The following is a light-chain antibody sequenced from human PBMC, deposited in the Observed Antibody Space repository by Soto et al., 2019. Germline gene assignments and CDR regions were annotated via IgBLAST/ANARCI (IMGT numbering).Light chain of an antibody. CDR3: SSYTSTSPVV. CDR2: EVS. Sequence: QSALTQPASVSGSPGQSITISCTGTSSDVGGYKYVSWYQQHPGKAPKLMIYEVSNRPSGVSNRFSGSTSGNTASLTISGLQAEDEADYYCSSYTSTSPVVFGGGTKLTVL. CDR1: SSDVGGYKY. V-gene: IGLV2-14*01. J-gene: IGLJ2*01.